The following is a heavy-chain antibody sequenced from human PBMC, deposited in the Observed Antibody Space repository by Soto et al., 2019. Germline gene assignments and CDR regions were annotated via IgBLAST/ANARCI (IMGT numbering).Heavy chain of an antibody. CDR2: IYWDDDK. CDR3: VHRRTGMDV. V-gene: IGHV2-5*02. Sequence: QITLKESGPTLVKPTQTLTLTCTFSGFSLSTSGVSVGWVRQPPGKALEWLAVIYWDDDKRYSPSLKNRLTITKDTSKNQVVLSMTNMDPVDTATYYCVHRRTGMDVWGQGTTVTVSS. J-gene: IGHJ6*02. CDR1: GFSLSTSGVS.